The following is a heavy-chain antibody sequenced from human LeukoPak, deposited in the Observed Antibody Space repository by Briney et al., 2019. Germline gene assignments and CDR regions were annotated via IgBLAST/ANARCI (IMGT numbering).Heavy chain of an antibody. CDR1: GYTFTSYD. V-gene: IGHV1-8*01. CDR3: ARGPPNWGYDY. Sequence: ASVKVSCKASGYTFTSYDFTWVRQATGQRPEWMGWMSPNSGDTGYAQKFQDRVTMTRNTSISTAYMELSSLRSDDTAVYYCARGPPNWGYDYWGPGTLVTVSS. D-gene: IGHD7-27*01. CDR2: MSPNSGDT. J-gene: IGHJ4*02.